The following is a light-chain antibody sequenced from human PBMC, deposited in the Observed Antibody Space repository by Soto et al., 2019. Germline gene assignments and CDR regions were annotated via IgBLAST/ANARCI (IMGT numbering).Light chain of an antibody. CDR1: GGDIGRYDF. CDR2: EVD. J-gene: IGLJ2*01. CDR3: SAYACGNIVI. Sequence: QSALTQPPSASGSPGQSVTISCSGTGGDIGRYDFVSWYQQYPGKVPRLLIYEVDKRPSGVPDRFSGSKSGDRASLTVSGLRPEDEAEYHCSAYACGNIVIFGGGTKVTVL. V-gene: IGLV2-8*01.